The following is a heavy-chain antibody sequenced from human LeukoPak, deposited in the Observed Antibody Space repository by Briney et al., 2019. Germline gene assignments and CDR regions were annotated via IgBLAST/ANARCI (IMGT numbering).Heavy chain of an antibody. CDR1: GGTFRSYA. D-gene: IGHD3-10*01. J-gene: IGHJ5*02. CDR3: ARIDYYGSGRDWFDP. V-gene: IGHV1-69*06. CDR2: IIPIFGTA. Sequence: SVKVSCKASGGTFRSYAISWVRQAPGQGLEWMGGIIPIFGTANYAQKFQGRVTITADKSTSTAYMELSSLRSEDTAVYYCARIDYYGSGRDWFDPWGQGTLVTVSS.